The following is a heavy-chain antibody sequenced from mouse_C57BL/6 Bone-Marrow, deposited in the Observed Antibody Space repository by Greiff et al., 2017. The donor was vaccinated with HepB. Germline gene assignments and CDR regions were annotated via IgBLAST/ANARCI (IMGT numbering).Heavy chain of an antibody. V-gene: IGHV1-82*01. CDR1: GYAFSSSW. CDR2: IDPGDGDT. J-gene: IGHJ4*01. CDR3: ARDYGSSYDAMDY. Sequence: VQLQQSGPELVKPGASVKISCKASGYAFSSSWMNWVKQRPGKGLEWIGRIDPGDGDTNYNGKFKGKATLTADKSSSTAYMQLSSLTSEDSAVYFCARDYGSSYDAMDYWGQGTSVTVSS. D-gene: IGHD1-1*01.